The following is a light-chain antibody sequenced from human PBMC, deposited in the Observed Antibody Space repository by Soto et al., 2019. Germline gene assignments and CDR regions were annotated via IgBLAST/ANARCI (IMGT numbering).Light chain of an antibody. CDR1: QSISIY. V-gene: IGKV1-39*01. CDR3: QQSSSTPPFT. CDR2: AAS. J-gene: IGKJ3*01. Sequence: DIQMTQSPSSLSASVGDRVTITCRASQSISIYLNWYQQKPGKAPKLLIYAASSLQSGVPSRFSADGSGTDFTLTISSLQPEDFATYYCQQSSSTPPFTFGPGTTGDIK.